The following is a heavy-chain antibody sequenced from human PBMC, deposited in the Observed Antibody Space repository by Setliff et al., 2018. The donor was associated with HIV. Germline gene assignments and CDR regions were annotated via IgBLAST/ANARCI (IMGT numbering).Heavy chain of an antibody. CDR1: GGSFSAYS. Sequence: PSETLSLTCGVFGGSFSAYSWNWIRQPPGKGLEWIGEINYSGSTNYNTSLESRVTISRDTSKNQFSLKLTSLTVADTAVYYCARDQRLPGVQPPYWYFDLWGRGTLVTVSS. D-gene: IGHD2-2*01. CDR3: ARDQRLPGVQPPYWYFDL. V-gene: IGHV4-34*01. CDR2: INYSGST. J-gene: IGHJ2*01.